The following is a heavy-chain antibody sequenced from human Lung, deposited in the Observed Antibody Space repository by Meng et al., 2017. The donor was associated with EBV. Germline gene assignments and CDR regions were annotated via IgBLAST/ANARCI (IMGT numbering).Heavy chain of an antibody. CDR1: STSFSYYF. CDR3: ARAPPYYYASSGYFFDA. J-gene: IGHJ4*02. V-gene: IGHV4-34*02. Sequence: HVQREHWGAGLMKPSDTLSLTRGVASTSFSYYFRPYIRQPPGKALQWIGEINHSGSTNYNPSLKSRVTLSVDTSKNQFSLKLTSVTAADTAVYYCARAPPYYYASSGYFFDAWGLGSLVTVSS. D-gene: IGHD3-22*01. CDR2: INHSGST.